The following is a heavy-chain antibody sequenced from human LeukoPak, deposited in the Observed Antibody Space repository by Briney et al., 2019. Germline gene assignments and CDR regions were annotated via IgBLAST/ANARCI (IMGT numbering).Heavy chain of an antibody. V-gene: IGHV3-43*02. CDR3: AKDLTWELLYYFDY. CDR2: INGDGGTT. CDR1: GFTFDDYD. Sequence: PGGSLRLSCAASGFTFDDYDMHWVRQAPGKGLEWVSLINGDGGTTYYADSVKGRFTISRDNSKNTLYLQMNSLRAEDTAVYYCAKDLTWELLYYFDYWGQGTLVTVSS. D-gene: IGHD1-26*01. J-gene: IGHJ4*02.